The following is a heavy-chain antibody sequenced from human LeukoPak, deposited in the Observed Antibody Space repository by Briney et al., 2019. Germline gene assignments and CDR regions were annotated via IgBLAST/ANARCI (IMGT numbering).Heavy chain of an antibody. J-gene: IGHJ4*02. D-gene: IGHD7-27*01. V-gene: IGHV3-23*01. CDR3: AKDPNWGSGH. Sequence: GGSLRLSCVASQFTFSRSTMVWVRQPPGKGLEWVSTIAGNGGHTHYPDSVKGRFTVSRDNSKNTLYLQMNSLRAEDTAIYYCAKDPNWGSGHWGQGTLVTVSS. CDR1: QFTFSRST. CDR2: IAGNGGHT.